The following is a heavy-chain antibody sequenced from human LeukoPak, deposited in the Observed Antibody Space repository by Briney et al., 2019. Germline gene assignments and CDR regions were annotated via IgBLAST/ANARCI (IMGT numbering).Heavy chain of an antibody. Sequence: SETLSLTCAVSGGSISSSSYYWGWIRQPPGKGLEWIGSIYYSGSTYYNPSLKSRVTISVDTSKNQFSLKLSSVTAADTAVYYCARLFRKRYSGYDLRYYFDYWGQGTLVTVSS. CDR3: ARLFRKRYSGYDLRYYFDY. J-gene: IGHJ4*02. D-gene: IGHD5-12*01. V-gene: IGHV4-39*01. CDR1: GGSISSSSYY. CDR2: IYYSGST.